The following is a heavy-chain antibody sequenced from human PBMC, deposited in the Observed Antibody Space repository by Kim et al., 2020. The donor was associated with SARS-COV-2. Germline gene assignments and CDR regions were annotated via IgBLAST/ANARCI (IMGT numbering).Heavy chain of an antibody. CDR3: ARGDDYGSGSNVDY. J-gene: IGHJ4*02. CDR1: GFTFSSYG. D-gene: IGHD3-10*01. V-gene: IGHV3-33*01. Sequence: GGSLRLSCAASGFTFSSYGMHWVRQAPGKGLEWVAVIWYDGSNKYYADSVKGRFTISRDNSKNTLYLQMNSLRAEDTAVYYCARGDDYGSGSNVDYWGQGTLASVSS. CDR2: IWYDGSNK.